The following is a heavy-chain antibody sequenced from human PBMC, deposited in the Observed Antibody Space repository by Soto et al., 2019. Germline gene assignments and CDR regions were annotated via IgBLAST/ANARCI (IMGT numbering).Heavy chain of an antibody. J-gene: IGHJ4*02. CDR1: GFTVSTYG. D-gene: IGHD2-8*02. CDR3: TGEVASGY. CDR2: ISRDGGTK. Sequence: QVQLVESGGGVVQPGRSLRLSCAVSGFTVSTYGMHWVRQAPGKGLEWVAVISRDGGTKYYADSVKGRFTISRDNSRDTLFLEMNSLGSDDVAVYYCTGEVASGYWGQGTLVTVSS. V-gene: IGHV3-30*03.